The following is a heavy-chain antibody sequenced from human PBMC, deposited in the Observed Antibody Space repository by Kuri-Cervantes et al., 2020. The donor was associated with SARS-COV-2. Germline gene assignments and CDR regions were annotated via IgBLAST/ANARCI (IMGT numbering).Heavy chain of an antibody. Sequence: LSLTCAASGFTFSSYAMHWVRQAPGKGLEWVAVISYDGSNKYYADSVKGRFTISRDNSKNTLYLQMNSLRAEDTAVYYCARVGGSYYYYYYMDVWGKGTTVTDSS. CDR3: ARVGGSYYYYYYMDV. CDR2: ISYDGSNK. V-gene: IGHV3-30-3*01. J-gene: IGHJ6*03. CDR1: GFTFSSYA. D-gene: IGHD1-26*01.